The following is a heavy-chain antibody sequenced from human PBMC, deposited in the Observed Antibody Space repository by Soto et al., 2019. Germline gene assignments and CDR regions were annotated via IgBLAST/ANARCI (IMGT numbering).Heavy chain of an antibody. V-gene: IGHV1-69*01. CDR2: IIPIFGTA. CDR1: GGTFSSYA. CDR3: ARVPEAPDSYSNYAYYFDY. D-gene: IGHD4-4*01. J-gene: IGHJ4*02. Sequence: QVQLVQSGAEVKKPGSSVKVSCKASGGTFSSYAISWVRQAPGQGIEWMGGIIPIFGTANYAQKFQGRVTITADESTSTAYMELSSLRSEDTAVYYCARVPEAPDSYSNYAYYFDYWGQGTLVTVSS.